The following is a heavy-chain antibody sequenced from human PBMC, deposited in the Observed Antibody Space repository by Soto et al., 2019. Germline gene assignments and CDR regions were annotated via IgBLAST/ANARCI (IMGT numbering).Heavy chain of an antibody. CDR2: IKQDGSEK. V-gene: IGHV3-7*01. Sequence: LRLSCAASGFTFSSYWMSWVRQAPGKGLEWVANIKQDGSEKYYVDSVKGRFTISRDNAKNSQYLQMNSLRAEDTAVYYCARDSPSGYYFGYYYYGMDVGGQGTTVTV. CDR3: ARDSPSGYYFGYYYYGMDV. D-gene: IGHD3-22*01. J-gene: IGHJ6*02. CDR1: GFTFSSYW.